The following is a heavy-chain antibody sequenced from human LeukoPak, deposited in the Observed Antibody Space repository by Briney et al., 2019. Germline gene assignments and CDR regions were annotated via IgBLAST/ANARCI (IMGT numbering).Heavy chain of an antibody. Sequence: GGSLRLSCAASGFTVSSNYMSWVRQAPGKGLEWVSVIYGGGTTKYTDSVKGRFTISRDNSKNTLYLQMNSLRAEDTAVYYCARERALLYYDSSPFDYWGQGTLVTVSS. V-gene: IGHV3-53*01. CDR3: ARERALLYYDSSPFDY. CDR1: GFTVSSNY. D-gene: IGHD3-22*01. J-gene: IGHJ4*02. CDR2: IYGGGTT.